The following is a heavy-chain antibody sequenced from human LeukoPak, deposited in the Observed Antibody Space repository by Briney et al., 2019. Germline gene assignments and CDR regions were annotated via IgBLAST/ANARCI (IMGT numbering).Heavy chain of an antibody. CDR2: ISSSSSTI. CDR1: GFTFNSYS. D-gene: IGHD3-16*01. V-gene: IGHV3-48*01. J-gene: IGHJ6*03. CDR3: ARDWVMAVYYYYYMDV. Sequence: GGSLRLSCAASGFTFNSYSMNWVRQAPGKGLEWVSYISSSSSTIYYADSVKGRFTISRDNAKNSLYLQMNSLRAEDTAVYYCARDWVMAVYYYYYMDVWGKGTTVTVSS.